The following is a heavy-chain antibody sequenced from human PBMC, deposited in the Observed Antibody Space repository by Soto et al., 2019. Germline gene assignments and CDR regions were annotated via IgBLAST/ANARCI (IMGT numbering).Heavy chain of an antibody. CDR2: ISYDGSNK. J-gene: IGHJ4*02. CDR1: GFTFSSYA. D-gene: IGHD6-13*01. CDR3: ARVVGQQLGPIDY. V-gene: IGHV3-30-3*01. Sequence: SGGSLRLSCAASGFTFSSYAMHWVRHAPGKGLEWVAVISYDGSNKYYADSVKGRFTISRDNSKNTLYLQMNSLRAEDTAVYYCARVVGQQLGPIDYWGQGTLVTVSS.